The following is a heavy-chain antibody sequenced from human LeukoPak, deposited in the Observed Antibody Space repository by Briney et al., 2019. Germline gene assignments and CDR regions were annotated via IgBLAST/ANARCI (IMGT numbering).Heavy chain of an antibody. J-gene: IGHJ4*02. D-gene: IGHD3-22*01. CDR3: ARHGSYYDSSGYYPFED. V-gene: IGHV4-39*01. CDR1: GGSISTNNYY. CDR2: IYYSGST. Sequence: SETLSLTCTGSGGSISTNNYYWGWIRQPPGQRLEWIGSIYYSGSTYYNPSLKSRVTIFVDTSKNHFSLKLSSVTAADTAVYYCARHGSYYDSSGYYPFEDWGQGTLITVSS.